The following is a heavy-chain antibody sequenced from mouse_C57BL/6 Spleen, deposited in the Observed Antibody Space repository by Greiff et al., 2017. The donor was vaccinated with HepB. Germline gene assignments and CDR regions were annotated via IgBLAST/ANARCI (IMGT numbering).Heavy chain of an antibody. CDR3: ASYYYGSSYGYFDV. CDR1: GYTFTSYW. J-gene: IGHJ1*03. D-gene: IGHD1-1*01. Sequence: QVQLQQSGAELVRPGSSVKLSCKASGYTFTSYWMDWVKQRPGQGLEWIGNIYPSDSETHYNQKFKDKATLTVDKSSSTAYMQLSSLTSEDSAVYYCASYYYGSSYGYFDVWGTGTTVTVSS. V-gene: IGHV1-61*01. CDR2: IYPSDSET.